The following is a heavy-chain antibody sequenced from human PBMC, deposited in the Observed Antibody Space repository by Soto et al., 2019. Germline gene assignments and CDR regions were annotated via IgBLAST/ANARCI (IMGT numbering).Heavy chain of an antibody. CDR3: AKLGSSSWSPHYYFDY. CDR1: GFTFNSYA. V-gene: IGHV3-23*01. J-gene: IGHJ4*02. D-gene: IGHD2-2*01. CDR2: IIDSGSDT. Sequence: GGSLRLSCAASGFTFNSYAMGWVRQAPRKGLEWVSAIIDSGSDTYYADSVKGRFTISRDNSKNTLYLQMNSLRAEDTAVYYCAKLGSSSWSPHYYFDYWGQGTLVTVSS.